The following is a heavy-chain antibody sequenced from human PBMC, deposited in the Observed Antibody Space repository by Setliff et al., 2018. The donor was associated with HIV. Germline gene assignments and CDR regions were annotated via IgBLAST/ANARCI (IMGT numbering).Heavy chain of an antibody. CDR1: GGSISSYY. Sequence: SETLSLTCTVSGGSISSYYWSWIRQPAGKGLEWIGRIYTSGSTNYNPSLKSRVTMSVDTSKNQFSLRLYSVTAADTAVYYCARDPAPSSSAPYFQHWGQGTPVTVSS. J-gene: IGHJ1*01. CDR2: IYTSGST. V-gene: IGHV4-4*07. CDR3: ARDPAPSSSAPYFQH. D-gene: IGHD6-6*01.